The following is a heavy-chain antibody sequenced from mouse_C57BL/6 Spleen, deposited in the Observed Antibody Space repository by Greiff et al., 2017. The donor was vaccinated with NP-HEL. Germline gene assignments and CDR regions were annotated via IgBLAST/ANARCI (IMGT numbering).Heavy chain of an antibody. Sequence: QVQLKQSGAELVRPGTSVKVSCKASGYAFTNYLIEWVKQRPGQGLEWIGVINPGSGGTKYNEKFKGKATLTADKSSSTAYMQLRSLTSEDSAVYFCARSVIYYGSNYYFDYWGQGTTLTVSS. V-gene: IGHV1-54*01. CDR1: GYAFTNYL. CDR2: INPGSGGT. D-gene: IGHD1-1*01. CDR3: ARSVIYYGSNYYFDY. J-gene: IGHJ2*01.